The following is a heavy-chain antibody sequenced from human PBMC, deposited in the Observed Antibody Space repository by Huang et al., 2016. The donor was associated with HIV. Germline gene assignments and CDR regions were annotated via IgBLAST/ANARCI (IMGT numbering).Heavy chain of an antibody. V-gene: IGHV3-30*18. Sequence: QVHLVESGGGVVQPGGSLRLSCAASGLKLRGLGMHWFRQAQGKGLEWVAVISYDGRSQFYTDAVKGRFTISRDNSDNTLSLQMKGLRPDDTAVYYCAKESRWFSDFDHWGQGVLVSVSS. D-gene: IGHD2-15*01. J-gene: IGHJ4*02. CDR1: GLKLRGLG. CDR3: AKESRWFSDFDH. CDR2: ISYDGRSQ.